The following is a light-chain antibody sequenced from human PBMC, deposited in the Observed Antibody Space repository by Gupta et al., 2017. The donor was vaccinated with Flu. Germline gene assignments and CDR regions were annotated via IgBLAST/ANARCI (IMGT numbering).Light chain of an antibody. CDR3: QQANSFPLIT. CDR2: AIS. CDR1: QAVSNW. Sequence: DIQMTQSPSSLSASVGDRVTITCRASQAVSNWLAWYQQKPGKAPKLLIYAISVLQTGVPSRFSGSGSGTEFTLTISSRQPEDFATYYCQQANSFPLITFGGGTKVEIK. J-gene: IGKJ4*01. V-gene: IGKV1D-12*01.